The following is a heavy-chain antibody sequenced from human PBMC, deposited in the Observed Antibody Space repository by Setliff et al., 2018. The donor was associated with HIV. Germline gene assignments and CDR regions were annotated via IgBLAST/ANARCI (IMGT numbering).Heavy chain of an antibody. D-gene: IGHD2-21*01. CDR2: IDSDESTT. Sequence: GGSLRLSCLGSGFNFRSYSMHWVCQAPGKGLVWVARIDSDESTTISADCVTGRFTISRDTAKNTLFLQMNRLTVEDTAVYYCAREYSSNSFDIWGQGTRVTVSS. J-gene: IGHJ3*02. CDR3: AREYSSNSFDI. V-gene: IGHV3-74*01. CDR1: GFNFRSYS.